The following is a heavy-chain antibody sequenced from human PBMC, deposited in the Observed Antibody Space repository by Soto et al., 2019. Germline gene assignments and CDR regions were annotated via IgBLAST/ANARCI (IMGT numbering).Heavy chain of an antibody. Sequence: EVHLLESGGGSVQPGGSMRLSCAASGFTFGSYAMHWVRRPPGKGLEWVSSISGSGGTAYYADSVQGRFSISSASLINTLYLQMNSLRAADPAVYYCAKGRGKNWNFDYWGQATLVTVPP. CDR3: AKGRGKNWNFDY. CDR2: ISGSGGTA. CDR1: GFTFGSYA. J-gene: IGHJ4*02. V-gene: IGHV3-23*01. D-gene: IGHD1-1*01.